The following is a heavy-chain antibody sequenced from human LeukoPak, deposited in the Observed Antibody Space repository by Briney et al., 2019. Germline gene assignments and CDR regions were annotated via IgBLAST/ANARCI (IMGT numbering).Heavy chain of an antibody. CDR2: IYTSGST. CDR3: ARDTVVVPAAPYYYYYMDV. D-gene: IGHD2-2*01. V-gene: IGHV4-4*07. Sequence: SETLSLTCTVSGGSISSYYWSWIRQPAGKGLEWIGRIYTSGSTNYNPSLKSRVTMSVDTSKNQFSLKLSSVTAADTAVYYCARDTVVVPAAPYYYYYMDVWGKGTTVTVSS. J-gene: IGHJ6*03. CDR1: GGSISSYY.